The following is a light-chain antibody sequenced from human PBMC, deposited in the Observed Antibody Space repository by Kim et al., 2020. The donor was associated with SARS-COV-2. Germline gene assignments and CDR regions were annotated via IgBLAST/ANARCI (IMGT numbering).Light chain of an antibody. CDR1: QGISSY. J-gene: IGKJ4*01. Sequence: APVGDRVTITRRASQGISSYLAWYQHKPGRAPKRLMYAASTLQGGVPSRFSGSRSGTDFPLTISSLRPEEFATFYCQQLKTYPLTFGGGTTVEIK. CDR2: AAS. CDR3: QQLKTYPLT. V-gene: IGKV1-9*01.